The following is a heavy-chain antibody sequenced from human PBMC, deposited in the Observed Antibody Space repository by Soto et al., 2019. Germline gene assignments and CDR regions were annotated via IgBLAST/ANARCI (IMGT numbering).Heavy chain of an antibody. Sequence: GGYLRLSCAASGFTFSSYWMHWVRQAPGKGLVWVSRINSDGSSTSYADSVKGRFTISRDNAKNTLYLQMNSLRAEDTAVYYCARDFYCSSTSCYRVMNYYYYYGMDVWCRATTVSV. J-gene: IGHJ6*02. CDR1: GFTFSSYW. CDR2: INSDGSST. V-gene: IGHV3-74*01. CDR3: ARDFYCSSTSCYRVMNYYYYYGMDV. D-gene: IGHD2-2*02.